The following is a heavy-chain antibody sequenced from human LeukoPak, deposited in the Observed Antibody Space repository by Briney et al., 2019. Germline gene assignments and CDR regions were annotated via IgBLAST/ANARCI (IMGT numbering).Heavy chain of an antibody. V-gene: IGHV1-69*01. CDR3: ACSHAGRGYSGYDGGGFDY. Sequence: SVKVSCKASGGTFSSYAISWVRQAPGQGLEWMGGIIPIFGTANYAQKFQGRVTITADESTSTAYMELSSLRSEDTAVYYCACSHAGRGYSGYDGGGFDYWGQGTLVTVSS. J-gene: IGHJ4*02. CDR2: IIPIFGTA. D-gene: IGHD5-12*01. CDR1: GGTFSSYA.